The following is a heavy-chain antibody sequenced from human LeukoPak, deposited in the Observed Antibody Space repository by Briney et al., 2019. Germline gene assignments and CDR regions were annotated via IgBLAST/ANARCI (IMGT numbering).Heavy chain of an antibody. D-gene: IGHD2-15*01. CDR1: GFTFSSYA. V-gene: IGHV3-23*01. CDR3: AKDWSSIYCSGGYCAYFQH. J-gene: IGHJ1*01. CDR2: IIGSGGST. Sequence: GRSLRLSCTASGFTFSSYAMSWVSQAPGKGLEWVSGIIGSGGSTNYADSVKGRFTISRDNSKNTLYLQMNSLRAEDTAVYYCAKDWSSIYCSGGYCAYFQHWGQGTLVTVSS.